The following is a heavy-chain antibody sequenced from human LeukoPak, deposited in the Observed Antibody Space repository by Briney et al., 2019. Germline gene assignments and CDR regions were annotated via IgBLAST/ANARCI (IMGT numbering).Heavy chain of an antibody. V-gene: IGHV1-2*02. D-gene: IGHD6-19*01. CDR1: GYTFTGYY. CDR2: INPNSGGT. CDR3: ARDSPAVAGLDY. J-gene: IGHJ4*02. Sequence: ASVKVSCKASGYTFTGYYMHWVRQAPGQGLEWMGWINPNSGGTNYAQKLQGRVTMTTDTSTSTAYMELRSLRSDDTAEYYCARDSPAVAGLDYWGQGTLVTVSS.